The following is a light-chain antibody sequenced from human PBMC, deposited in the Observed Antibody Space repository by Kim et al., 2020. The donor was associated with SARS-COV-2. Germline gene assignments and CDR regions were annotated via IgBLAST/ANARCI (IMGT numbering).Light chain of an antibody. CDR1: QVIRDC. Sequence: DIQMTQSPSSLSAFVGDRVTITCRASQVIRDCLAWLQQKPGKAPKCLIYAASSLQSGVPSKFSGSGSGTDFTLTISSLQPEDFATYYCQQYKNYPFTFGGGTKVDIK. CDR3: QQYKNYPFT. V-gene: IGKV1-16*02. CDR2: AAS. J-gene: IGKJ4*02.